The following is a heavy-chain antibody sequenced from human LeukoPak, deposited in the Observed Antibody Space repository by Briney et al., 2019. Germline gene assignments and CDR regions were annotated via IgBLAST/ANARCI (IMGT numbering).Heavy chain of an antibody. V-gene: IGHV3-53*01. CDR2: IYSGGST. CDR1: GFTVSSNY. Sequence: GGSLRLSCAASGFTVSSNYMSWVRQAPGKGLEWVSVIYSGGSTYYADSVKGRFTISRDNSKNTLYLQMNSLRAEDTAVYYCARSILYSSGWWGGNYCYMDVWGKGTTVTISS. CDR3: ARSILYSSGWWGGNYCYMDV. D-gene: IGHD6-19*01. J-gene: IGHJ6*03.